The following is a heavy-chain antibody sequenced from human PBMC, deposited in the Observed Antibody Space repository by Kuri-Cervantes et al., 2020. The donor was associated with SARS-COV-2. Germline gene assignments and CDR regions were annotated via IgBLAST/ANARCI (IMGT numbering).Heavy chain of an antibody. Sequence: GGSLRLSCAASGFTFSSYAMHWVRQAPGKGLEWVAVISYDGSNKYYADSVKGRFTISRDNSKNTLYLQMNSLRAEDTAVYYCAKGTQQLDLYYMDVWGKGTTVTVSS. J-gene: IGHJ6*03. CDR3: AKGTQQLDLYYMDV. CDR2: ISYDGSNK. V-gene: IGHV3-30-3*01. CDR1: GFTFSSYA. D-gene: IGHD6-13*01.